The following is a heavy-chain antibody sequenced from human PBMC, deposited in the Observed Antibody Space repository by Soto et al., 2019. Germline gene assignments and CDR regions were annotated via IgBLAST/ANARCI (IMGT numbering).Heavy chain of an antibody. CDR1: GYTFATYY. CDR3: ARGQQLGTWGFLDY. D-gene: IGHD6-13*01. Sequence: SVKAWCKASGYTFATYYVHWIRQAPGQGLEWGGVINPSTGNAEYAQRFQGRITMTRDTSTNTVYMFLSSLTSEDTAVYYCARGQQLGTWGFLDYWGLGTLVTVSS. J-gene: IGHJ4*02. V-gene: IGHV1-46*01. CDR2: INPSTGNA.